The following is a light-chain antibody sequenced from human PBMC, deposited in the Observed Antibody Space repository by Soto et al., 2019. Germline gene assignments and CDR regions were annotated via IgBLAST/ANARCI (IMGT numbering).Light chain of an antibody. CDR2: GNN. CDR1: TSNIGAGYD. Sequence: QAVVTQPPSVSGAPGQGVTISCTGSTSNIGAGYDVHWYQQLPGTAPKLLIYGNNNRPSGVPDRFSGSKSGTSASLAITGLQAEDEADYYCQSYDSSLSVSGVFGGGTKLTVL. CDR3: QSYDSSLSVSGV. J-gene: IGLJ2*01. V-gene: IGLV1-40*01.